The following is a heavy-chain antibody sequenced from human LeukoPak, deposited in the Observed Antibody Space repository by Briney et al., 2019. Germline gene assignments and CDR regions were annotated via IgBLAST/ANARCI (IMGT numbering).Heavy chain of an antibody. J-gene: IGHJ6*02. CDR3: AKGGVWDYDFWSGYYTTYYYYYYGMDV. D-gene: IGHD3-3*01. V-gene: IGHV3-23*01. Sequence: GSLRLSCAASGFTFSSYAMSWVRQAPGKGLEWVSAISGSGGSTYYADSVKGRFTISRDNSKNTLYLQMNSLRAEGTAVYYCAKGGVWDYDFWSGYYTTYYYYYYGMDVWGQGTTVTVSS. CDR2: ISGSGGST. CDR1: GFTFSSYA.